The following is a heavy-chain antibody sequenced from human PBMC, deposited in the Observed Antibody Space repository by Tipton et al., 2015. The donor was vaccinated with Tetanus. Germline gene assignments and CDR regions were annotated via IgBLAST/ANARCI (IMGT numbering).Heavy chain of an antibody. Sequence: SLRLSCAASGLTFSSQWMSWVRQAPGKGLEWVANIKQDGTDYRYVDSVKGRFTISRDNAKNSLYLQMNSLSADDTAVYYCVRPDRYCSGGSCYLALDYWGQGTLITVSS. CDR2: IKQDGTDY. CDR3: VRPDRYCSGGSCYLALDY. CDR1: GLTFSSQW. J-gene: IGHJ4*02. V-gene: IGHV3-7*03. D-gene: IGHD2-15*01.